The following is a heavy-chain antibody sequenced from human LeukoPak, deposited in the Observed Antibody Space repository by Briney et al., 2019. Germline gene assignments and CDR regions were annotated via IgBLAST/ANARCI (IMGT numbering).Heavy chain of an antibody. D-gene: IGHD6-19*01. CDR1: GFTVSSNY. CDR3: AREWGRIAVAGGPGY. J-gene: IGHJ4*02. Sequence: PGGSLRLSCAASGFTVSSNYMSWVRQAPGKGLEWVSNIYSGERTFYADSVKGRFTISRDNSKNTLYLQMDNLRDEDTAVYYCAREWGRIAVAGGPGYWGQGTLVTVSS. CDR2: IYSGERT. V-gene: IGHV3-66*01.